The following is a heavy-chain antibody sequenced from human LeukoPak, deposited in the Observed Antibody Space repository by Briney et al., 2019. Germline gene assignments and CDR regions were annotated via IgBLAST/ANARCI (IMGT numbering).Heavy chain of an antibody. CDR3: ARDQEDTAMEY. D-gene: IGHD5-18*01. J-gene: IGHJ4*02. Sequence: GAPVKVSCKASGYTLAGYYMHWVRQAPGQGLEWMGWINPNSGGTNYAQKFQGRVTMTRDTSISTAYMELSRLRSDDTAVYYCARDQEDTAMEYWGQGTLVTVSS. CDR1: GYTLAGYY. CDR2: INPNSGGT. V-gene: IGHV1-2*02.